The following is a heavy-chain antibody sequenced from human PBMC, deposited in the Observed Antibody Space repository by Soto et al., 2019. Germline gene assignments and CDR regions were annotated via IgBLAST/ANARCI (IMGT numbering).Heavy chain of an antibody. Sequence: QVQLVESGGGVVQPGRSLRLSCAASGFTFSSNAMHWVRQAPGKGLEWVAGISYDGKSKYYADSVKGRFTISRDNSKNTLDLQMTSLRVEDTAVYYCARLSGSYSWYFDYWGQGTLFTSSS. J-gene: IGHJ4*02. CDR3: ARLSGSYSWYFDY. D-gene: IGHD1-26*01. CDR2: ISYDGKSK. V-gene: IGHV3-30*04. CDR1: GFTFSSNA.